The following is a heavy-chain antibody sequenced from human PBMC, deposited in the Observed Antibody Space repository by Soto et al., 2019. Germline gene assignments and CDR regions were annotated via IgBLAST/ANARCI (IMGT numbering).Heavy chain of an antibody. Sequence: SETLSLTCTASGGSISRYYWSWIRQPPGKGLEWIGYIYYSGSTNYNSSLKSRVTISVDTSKNQLSLKLSSVTAADTAVYYCARATYYYDSSGYYGYYFDYWGQGTLVTVSS. CDR3: ARATYYYDSSGYYGYYFDY. J-gene: IGHJ4*02. CDR1: GGSISRYY. CDR2: IYYSGST. V-gene: IGHV4-59*01. D-gene: IGHD3-22*01.